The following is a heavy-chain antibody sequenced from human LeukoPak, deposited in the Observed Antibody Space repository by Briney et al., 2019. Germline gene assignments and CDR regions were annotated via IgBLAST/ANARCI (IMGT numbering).Heavy chain of an antibody. D-gene: IGHD2-15*01. CDR3: ARVPAYCSGGSCYARAFFDY. V-gene: IGHV4-30-2*01. CDR1: GGSISSGGYS. CDR2: IYHSGST. Sequence: SETLSLTCAVSGGSISSGGYSWSWIRQPPGKGLEWIGYIYHSGSTYYNPSLKSRVAISVDRSKNQFSLKLSSVTAADTALYYCARVPAYCSGGSCYARAFFDYWGQGTLVTVSS. J-gene: IGHJ4*02.